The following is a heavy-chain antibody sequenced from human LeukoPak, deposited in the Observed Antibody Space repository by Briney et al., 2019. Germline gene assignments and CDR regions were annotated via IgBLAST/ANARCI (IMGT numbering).Heavy chain of an antibody. CDR2: IYYSGST. D-gene: IGHD3-22*01. Sequence: SETLSLTCTVSGGSISSYYWSWIRQPPGKGLEWIGYIYYSGSTYYNPSLKSRVTISVDTSKNQFSLKLSSVTAADTAVYYCARDTLCYLHSSSYSWGYLDYWGGRTRLTLPT. V-gene: IGHV4-59*01. CDR3: ARDTLCYLHSSSYSWGYLDY. J-gene: IGHJ4*02. CDR1: GGSISSYY.